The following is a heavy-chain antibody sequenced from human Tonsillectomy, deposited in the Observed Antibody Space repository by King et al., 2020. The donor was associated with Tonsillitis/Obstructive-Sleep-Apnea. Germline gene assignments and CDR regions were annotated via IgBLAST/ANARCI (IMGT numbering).Heavy chain of an antibody. Sequence: GQLVQSGGGVVQPEGSLRLSCAASGFTFDDYSMHWVRQAPGRGLEWIALISWDGSSTHYGDSVKGRFSISRDNNKNSLYLQMNSLRTEDSAFYYCAKEAVDTAMVTYAFDIWGQGTVVTVSS. D-gene: IGHD5-18*01. CDR1: GFTFDDYS. V-gene: IGHV3-43*01. CDR3: AKEAVDTAMVTYAFDI. J-gene: IGHJ3*02. CDR2: ISWDGSST.